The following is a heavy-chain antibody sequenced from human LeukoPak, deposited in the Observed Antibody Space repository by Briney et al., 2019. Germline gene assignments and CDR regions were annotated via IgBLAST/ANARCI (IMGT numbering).Heavy chain of an antibody. J-gene: IGHJ4*02. CDR1: GFTVSSNY. CDR2: IYSGGST. V-gene: IGHV3-66*01. Sequence: GGSLRLFCAASGFTVSSNYMSWVRQAPGKGLEWVSVIYSGGSTYYTDSVKGRFTISRDNSKNTLSLKMNSLRAEDTAVYYCARDRRYSSGSLFDYWGQGTLVTVSS. CDR3: ARDRRYSSGSLFDY. D-gene: IGHD6-19*01.